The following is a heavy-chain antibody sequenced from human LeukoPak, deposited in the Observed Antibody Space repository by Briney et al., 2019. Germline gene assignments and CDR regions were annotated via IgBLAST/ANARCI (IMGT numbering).Heavy chain of an antibody. CDR2: ISYDGSNK. V-gene: IGHV3-30*18. J-gene: IGHJ4*02. Sequence: GRSLRLSCAASGFTFSSYGMHWVRQAPGKGLEWVAVISYDGSNKYYADSVKGRFTISRDNSKNTLYLQMNSLRAEDTAVYYCAKEAQGVLWLGTARGRGQGTLVTVSS. D-gene: IGHD3-10*01. CDR1: GFTFSSYG. CDR3: AKEAQGVLWLGTARG.